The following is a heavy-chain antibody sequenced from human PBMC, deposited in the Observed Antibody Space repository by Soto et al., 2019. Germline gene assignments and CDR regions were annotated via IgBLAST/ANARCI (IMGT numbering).Heavy chain of an antibody. Sequence: ASVKVSCKASGYTFTGYYMHWVRQAPGQGLEWMGWINPNSGGTNYAQKFQGRVTMTRDTSISTAYMELSRLRSDDTAVYYCARDRGYADYDFGYWGQGTLVTVSS. CDR1: GYTFTGYY. J-gene: IGHJ4*02. CDR2: INPNSGGT. D-gene: IGHD4-17*01. V-gene: IGHV1-2*02. CDR3: ARDRGYADYDFGY.